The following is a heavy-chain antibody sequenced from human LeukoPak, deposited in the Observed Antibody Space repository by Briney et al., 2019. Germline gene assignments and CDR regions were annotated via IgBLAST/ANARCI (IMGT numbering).Heavy chain of an antibody. Sequence: GGSLRLSCAASEFTFSDYAMTRVRQVPGKGLEWVSVISGSGDITYYADSVKGRFTISRDNSKNTLYLQMNSLRAEDTAVYYCAKDSPMNTVRGYFDFWGQGTLVTVSS. CDR2: ISGSGDIT. CDR1: EFTFSDYA. J-gene: IGHJ4*02. V-gene: IGHV3-23*01. D-gene: IGHD4-17*01. CDR3: AKDSPMNTVRGYFDF.